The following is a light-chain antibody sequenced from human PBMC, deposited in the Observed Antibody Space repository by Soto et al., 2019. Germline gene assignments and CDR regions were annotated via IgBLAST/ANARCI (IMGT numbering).Light chain of an antibody. CDR3: ATWDDSLNARGV. CDR2: NNN. CDR1: RSNIGNNA. J-gene: IGLJ3*02. V-gene: IGLV1-44*01. Sequence: QSVLTQTPSASGTPGQTVTISCSGSRSNIGNNAVSWYQQFPGTAPKLLIYNNNQRPSGVPDRFSGSKSGTSASLAISGLQSEDEADYYCATWDDSLNARGVFGGGTKVTFL.